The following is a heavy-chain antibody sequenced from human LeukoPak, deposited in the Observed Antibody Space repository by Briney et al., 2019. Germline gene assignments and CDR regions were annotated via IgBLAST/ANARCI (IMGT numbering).Heavy chain of an antibody. CDR1: GYTFTGYY. J-gene: IGHJ4*02. Sequence: SVKVSCKASGYTFTGYYMHWVRQAPGQGLEWMGLINPNSGGTNYAQKFQGRVTMTRDTSISTAYIDLSSLRSDDTAVYYCARGAVVITTGPLGYWGQGTLVTVSS. V-gene: IGHV1-2*02. D-gene: IGHD3-22*01. CDR3: ARGAVVITTGPLGY. CDR2: INPNSGGT.